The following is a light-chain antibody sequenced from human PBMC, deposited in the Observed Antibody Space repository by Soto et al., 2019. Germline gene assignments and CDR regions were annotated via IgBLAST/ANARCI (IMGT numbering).Light chain of an antibody. J-gene: IGKJ2*02. CDR2: WAS. V-gene: IGKV4-1*01. Sequence: DIVMTQSPDSLAVSLGERATINCKSSQSVLYSSDNKNYLAWYQQKPGQPPKLLIYWASTRESGVPDRFSGSGSGTDFTLTISSLQAEDVAVYYCQHYYTIPRTFGQGTKLEIK. CDR1: QSVLYSSDNKNY. CDR3: QHYYTIPRT.